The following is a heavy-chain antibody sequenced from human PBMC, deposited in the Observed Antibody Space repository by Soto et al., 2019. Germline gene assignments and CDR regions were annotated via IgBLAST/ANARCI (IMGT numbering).Heavy chain of an antibody. D-gene: IGHD6-6*01. CDR3: AKRSSSSTFDY. CDR1: GSTFSSYA. CDR2: ISGSDDST. Sequence: EVQLLESGGGLVQPGESLRLSGAASGSTFSSYAMSWVRQAPGKGLEWVSVISGSDDSTYYADSVKGRFTTSRDNSKNTLYLQMNSLRAEDKAVYYCAKRSSSSTFDYWGQGTLVTVSS. J-gene: IGHJ4*02. V-gene: IGHV3-23*01.